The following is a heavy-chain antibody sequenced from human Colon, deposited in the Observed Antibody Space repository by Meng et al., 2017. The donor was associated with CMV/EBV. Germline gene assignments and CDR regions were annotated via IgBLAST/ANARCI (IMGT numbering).Heavy chain of an antibody. CDR1: GGSINSDY. J-gene: IGHJ4*02. CDR3: ARLHRGFSNGYGVFDS. V-gene: IGHV4-59*01. D-gene: IGHD5-18*01. Sequence: SETLSLTCTVSGGSINSDYWTWVRQPPGQGLEWIGLFSNSGGSLYNPSLESRAFISGDTSKSQFSLRLDSLTSADTAPYSCARLHRGFSNGYGVFDSWSQGTLVTVSS. CDR2: FSNSGGS.